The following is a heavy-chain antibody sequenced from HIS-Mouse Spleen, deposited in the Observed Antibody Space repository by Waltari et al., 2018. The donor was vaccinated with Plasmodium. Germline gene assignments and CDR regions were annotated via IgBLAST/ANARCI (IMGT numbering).Heavy chain of an antibody. Sequence: EVQLVESGGGLVKPGGSLRLSCAASGFTFSLYSMNWVRQAPGKGLEWVSSISSSSSYIYYADSVKGRFTISRDNAKNSLYLQMNSLRAEDTAVYYCARDRSAAALLGYWGQGTLVTVSS. CDR1: GFTFSLYS. D-gene: IGHD6-13*01. CDR2: ISSSSSYI. CDR3: ARDRSAAALLGY. V-gene: IGHV3-21*01. J-gene: IGHJ4*02.